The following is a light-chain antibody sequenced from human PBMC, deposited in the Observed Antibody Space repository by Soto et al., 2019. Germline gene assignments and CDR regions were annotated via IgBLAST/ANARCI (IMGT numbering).Light chain of an antibody. CDR1: QSVSSSY. Sequence: EIVLTQSPGTLSLSPGERATLSCRASQSVSSSYLAWYQQKPGQAPRLLIYGASSRATGIPDRFSGSGSGTDFTLTISRLEPEDSAVSYCQQYGSSPWTFGQGTKVEIK. CDR2: GAS. J-gene: IGKJ1*01. CDR3: QQYGSSPWT. V-gene: IGKV3-20*01.